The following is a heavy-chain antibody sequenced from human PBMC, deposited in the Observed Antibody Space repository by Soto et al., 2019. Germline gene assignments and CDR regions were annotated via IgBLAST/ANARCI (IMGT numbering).Heavy chain of an antibody. D-gene: IGHD1-26*01. CDR2: IFYNGRS. CDR3: ARGGYTSNYYGGFYFDY. Sequence: SETLSLTCSVSGGSFSSYYWSWIRQSPGKGLEYIGYIFYNGRSSYNPSLMNRVTIAIDTSKNQFFLRLGSLTPADTAIYYCARGGYTSNYYGGFYFDYWGLGTLVTAPQ. CDR1: GGSFSSYY. J-gene: IGHJ4*02. V-gene: IGHV4-59*13.